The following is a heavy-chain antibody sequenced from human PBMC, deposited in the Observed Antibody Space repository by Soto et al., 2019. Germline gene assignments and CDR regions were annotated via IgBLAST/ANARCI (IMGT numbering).Heavy chain of an antibody. Sequence: ASVKVSCKASGYTFTSYYMHWVRQAPGQGLEWMGIINPSGGSTSYAQKFQGRVTMTRDTSTSTDYMELSSLRSEDTAVYYCARDGSGYDFWSGYYKNWFDPWGQGTLVTVSS. CDR2: INPSGGST. V-gene: IGHV1-46*01. CDR1: GYTFTSYY. CDR3: ARDGSGYDFWSGYYKNWFDP. D-gene: IGHD3-3*01. J-gene: IGHJ5*02.